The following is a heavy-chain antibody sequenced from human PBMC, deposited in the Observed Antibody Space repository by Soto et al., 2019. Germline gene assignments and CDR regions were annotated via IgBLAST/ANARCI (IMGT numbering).Heavy chain of an antibody. CDR1: GFTFSSYA. J-gene: IGHJ4*02. D-gene: IGHD6-13*01. CDR2: ISGSGGST. Sequence: EVQLLESGGGLVQPGGSLRLSCAASGFTFSSYAMSWVRQAPGKGLEWVSAISGSGGSTYYADSVKGRFTISRDNSKNTLYLQMNSLRAEDTAVYYCAKGSYGIAAAEPTHFDYWGQGTLVTVSS. CDR3: AKGSYGIAAAEPTHFDY. V-gene: IGHV3-23*01.